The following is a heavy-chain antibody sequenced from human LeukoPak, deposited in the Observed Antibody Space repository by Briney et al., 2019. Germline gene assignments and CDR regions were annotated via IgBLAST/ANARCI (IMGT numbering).Heavy chain of an antibody. CDR2: ISAYNGNT. J-gene: IGHJ4*02. V-gene: IGHV1-18*01. D-gene: IGHD1-26*01. Sequence: ASVTVSCKASGYTFTSYGISWVRQAPGQGLEWMGWISAYNGNTNYAQKLQGRVTMTTDTSTSTAHMELRSLRSDDTAVYYCARDEVQLLRLSPLGYWGQGTLVTVSS. CDR3: ARDEVQLLRLSPLGY. CDR1: GYTFTSYG.